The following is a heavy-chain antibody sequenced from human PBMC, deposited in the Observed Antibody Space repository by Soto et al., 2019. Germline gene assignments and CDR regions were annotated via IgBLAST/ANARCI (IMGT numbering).Heavy chain of an antibody. V-gene: IGHV4-34*01. CDR3: VRGQWMPRGEH. CDR1: GGSFSGFF. CDR2: INHSGST. D-gene: IGHD5-12*01. Sequence: QVQLQQWGAGLLRPSETLSLTCDVYGGSFSGFFWTWIRQPPGKGLEWIGEINHSGSTNYNPSLKSLVTISIDMSENQFSLRLTSVTAADTAVYYCVRGQWMPRGEHWGQGTLVTVSS. J-gene: IGHJ1*01.